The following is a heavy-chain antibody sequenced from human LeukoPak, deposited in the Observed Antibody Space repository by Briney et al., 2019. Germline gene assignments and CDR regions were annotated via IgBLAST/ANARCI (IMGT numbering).Heavy chain of an antibody. CDR3: ARAARADCTSPTCHSWLAP. V-gene: IGHV3-74*01. CDR2: INSDGSTT. Sequence: PGGSLRLSCAASGFTLSNSWIHWVRQAPGKGLVWVSRINSDGSTTTYADSVKGRFTISRDNAKNTLYLQMNSLRAEDTAVYYRARAARADCTSPTCHSWLAPWGQGTQVTVSS. J-gene: IGHJ5*02. D-gene: IGHD2/OR15-2a*01. CDR1: GFTLSNSW.